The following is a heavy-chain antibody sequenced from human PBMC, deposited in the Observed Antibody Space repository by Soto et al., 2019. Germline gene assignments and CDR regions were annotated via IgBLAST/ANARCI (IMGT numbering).Heavy chain of an antibody. CDR3: ARANGHYYYYMDV. CDR2: IWYDGSNK. CDR1: GFTFRSYG. J-gene: IGHJ6*03. Sequence: TGGSQRLSSTASGFTFRSYGRHWVRQAPGKGLEWVAVIWYDGSNKYYADSVKGRFTISRDNSKNTLYLQMNSLRAEDTAVYYCARANGHYYYYMDVWGKGTTVTVSS. D-gene: IGHD2-8*01. V-gene: IGHV3-33*01.